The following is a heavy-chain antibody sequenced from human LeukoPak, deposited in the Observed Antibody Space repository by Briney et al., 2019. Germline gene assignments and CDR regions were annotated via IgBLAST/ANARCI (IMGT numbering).Heavy chain of an antibody. CDR3: ARLGEVNYYGSGSYYKMIYYYGMDV. CDR2: IYPGDSDT. CDR1: GYSFTSYW. V-gene: IGHV5-51*01. J-gene: IGHJ6*02. Sequence: GESLKISCKGSGYSFTSYWIGWVRQMPGKGLEWMGIIYPGDSDTRYSPSFQGQVTISADKSISTAYLQWSSLKASDTAMYYCARLGEVNYYGSGSYYKMIYYYGMDVWGQGTTVTVSS. D-gene: IGHD3-10*01.